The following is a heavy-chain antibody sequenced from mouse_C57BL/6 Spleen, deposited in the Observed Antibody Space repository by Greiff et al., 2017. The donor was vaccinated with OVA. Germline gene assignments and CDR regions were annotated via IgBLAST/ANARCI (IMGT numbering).Heavy chain of an antibody. D-gene: IGHD2-1*01. CDR3: ARYYGNYGFDY. CDR2: IYPRSGNT. CDR1: GYTFTSYG. V-gene: IGHV1-81*01. Sequence: VQLQQSGAELARPGASVKLSCKASGYTFTSYGISWVTQRTGQGLEWIGEIYPRSGNTYYNEKFKGKATLTADKSSSTAYMELRSLTSEDSAVYFCARYYGNYGFDYWGQGTTLTVSS. J-gene: IGHJ2*01.